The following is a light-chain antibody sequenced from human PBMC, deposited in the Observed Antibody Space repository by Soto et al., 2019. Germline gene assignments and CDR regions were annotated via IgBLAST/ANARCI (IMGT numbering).Light chain of an antibody. V-gene: IGLV2-8*01. Sequence: QSVLTQPPSASGFPGQSVTISCTGTSSDVGYYDYVSWYQQHPGKAPKLAIYEVTKRPSGVPDRVSASKSGNTASLTVSGLRAEDEADYYCSSYAGSNNFVFGSGTKVTVL. CDR1: SSDVGYYDY. J-gene: IGLJ1*01. CDR2: EVT. CDR3: SSYAGSNNFV.